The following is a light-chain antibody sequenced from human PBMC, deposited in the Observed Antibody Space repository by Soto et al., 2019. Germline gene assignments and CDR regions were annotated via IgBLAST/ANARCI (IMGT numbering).Light chain of an antibody. J-gene: IGKJ1*01. CDR1: QSIGSW. V-gene: IGKV1-5*03. CDR3: QHDNNFSRT. CDR2: KAS. Sequence: DIQMTQSPSTLSASIGDRITISCRASQSIGSWVAWYQQKPGNGPKLLIYKASSLQDGVPSRFRGSGSGTEFTPAISSLQPDDCAHYYCQHDNNFSRTFGQGTTMEIK.